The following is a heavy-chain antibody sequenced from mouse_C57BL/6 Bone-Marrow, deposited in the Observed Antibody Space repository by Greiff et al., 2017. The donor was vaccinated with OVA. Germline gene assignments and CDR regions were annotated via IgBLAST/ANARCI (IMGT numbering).Heavy chain of an antibody. J-gene: IGHJ2*01. CDR2: IDPSDSYT. CDR1: GYTFTSYW. Sequence: VQLQQSGAELVRPGTSVKLSCKASGYTFTSYWMHWVKQRPGQGLEWIGVIDPSDSYTNYNQKFKGKATLTVDKSSSTAYMQLSSLTSEDSAVYYCARLGYGNYFDYWGQGTTLTVSS. CDR3: ARLGYGNYFDY. D-gene: IGHD2-10*02. V-gene: IGHV1-59*01.